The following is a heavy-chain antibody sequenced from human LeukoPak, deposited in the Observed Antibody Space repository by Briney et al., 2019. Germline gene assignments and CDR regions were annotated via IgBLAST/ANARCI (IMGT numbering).Heavy chain of an antibody. J-gene: IGHJ4*02. D-gene: IGHD3-22*01. CDR1: GFTFSSYG. V-gene: IGHV3-23*01. CDR3: AKDLRLYYYDTSGYSDY. Sequence: GGSLRLSCAASGFTFSSYGMSWARQAPGKGLEWVSSISGSGGSTYYADSVKGRSTISRDNSKNTLYLRMNSLRAEDTAVYYCAKDLRLYYYDTSGYSDYWGQGTLVTVSS. CDR2: ISGSGGST.